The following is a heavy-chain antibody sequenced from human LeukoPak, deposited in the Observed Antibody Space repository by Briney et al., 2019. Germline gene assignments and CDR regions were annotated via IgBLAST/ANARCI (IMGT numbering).Heavy chain of an antibody. CDR3: ARLPNIAGKEYYFDY. Sequence: GESLKISCQASGYRFTNYWIGWVRQMPGKGLEWMGIIYPTDSDTRYSPSFQGQVTISADKSISTAYLQWSSLKASDTAMYYCARLPNIAGKEYYFDYWGQGTLVTVSS. V-gene: IGHV5-51*01. CDR1: GYRFTNYW. D-gene: IGHD2/OR15-2a*01. CDR2: IYPTDSDT. J-gene: IGHJ4*02.